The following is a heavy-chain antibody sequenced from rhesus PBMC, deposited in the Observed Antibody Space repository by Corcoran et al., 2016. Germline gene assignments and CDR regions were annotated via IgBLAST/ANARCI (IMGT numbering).Heavy chain of an antibody. Sequence: QLQLQESGPGLVKPSEPLSVPCAVSVGSISSSYWIWLRQAPATGLVGVGYMYGSGSSTNYNPSLKSRVTLSVDTSKNQFSLKLSSVTAADTAVDDCVRGGIYSGSYYPLPDFDYWGQGVLVTVSS. CDR1: VGSISSSY. CDR3: VRGGIYSGSYYPLPDFDY. D-gene: IGHD3-16*01. V-gene: IGHV4-169*01. J-gene: IGHJ4*01. CDR2: MYGSGSST.